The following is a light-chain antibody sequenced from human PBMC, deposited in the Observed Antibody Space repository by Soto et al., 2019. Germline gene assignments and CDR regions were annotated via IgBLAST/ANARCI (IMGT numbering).Light chain of an antibody. Sequence: DIQMTQSPSSLSASVGDRVTITCRARQSISTYLHWYQQKPGKAPNLLIYAASTLQSGVPSRFSGSGSGTDCTLTSSSLQPEDFATYFCQHGYSTPLTFGGGTKVDI. CDR3: QHGYSTPLT. CDR1: QSISTY. V-gene: IGKV1-39*01. J-gene: IGKJ4*01. CDR2: AAS.